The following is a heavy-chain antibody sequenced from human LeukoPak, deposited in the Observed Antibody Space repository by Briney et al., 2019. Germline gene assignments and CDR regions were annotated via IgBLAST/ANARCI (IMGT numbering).Heavy chain of an antibody. J-gene: IGHJ2*01. CDR1: GYTFTSYD. CDR3: ARGPRRYIVVVPAAREWYFDL. D-gene: IGHD2-2*01. V-gene: IGHV1-8*03. CDR2: MNPNSGNT. Sequence: ASEKVSCKASGYTFTSYDINWVRQATGQGLEWMGWMNPNSGNTGYAQKFQGRVTITRNTSISTAYMELSSLRSEDTAVYYCARGPRRYIVVVPAAREWYFDLWGRGTLVTVSS.